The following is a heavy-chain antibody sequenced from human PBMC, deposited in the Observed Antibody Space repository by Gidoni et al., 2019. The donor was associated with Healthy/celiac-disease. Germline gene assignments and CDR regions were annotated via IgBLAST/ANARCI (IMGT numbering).Heavy chain of an antibody. CDR1: GYTFTGYY. D-gene: IGHD4-4*01. Sequence: QVQLVQSGAEVKKPGASVKVSCKASGYTFTGYYMHWVRQAPGQGLEWMGWINPNSGGTNFAQKFQGRVTMTRDTSISTAYMELSRLTSDDTAVYYCARSNYLAGPDYFQHWGQGTLVTVSS. J-gene: IGHJ1*01. CDR3: ARSNYLAGPDYFQH. V-gene: IGHV1-2*02. CDR2: INPNSGGT.